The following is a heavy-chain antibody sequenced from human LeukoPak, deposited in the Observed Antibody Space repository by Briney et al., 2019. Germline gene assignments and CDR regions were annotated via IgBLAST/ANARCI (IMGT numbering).Heavy chain of an antibody. CDR2: IKQDGSEE. J-gene: IGHJ4*02. Sequence: GGSLRLSCTASGLTLSNYWMIWVRQAPGKGLQWVAKIKQDGSEEYYVDSVKGRFTISRDNAENSLYLQMNSLRVEDTAVYYCAARSSGNPYFWGQGTLVTVSS. CDR3: AARSSGNPYF. D-gene: IGHD1-26*01. V-gene: IGHV3-7*03. CDR1: GLTLSNYW.